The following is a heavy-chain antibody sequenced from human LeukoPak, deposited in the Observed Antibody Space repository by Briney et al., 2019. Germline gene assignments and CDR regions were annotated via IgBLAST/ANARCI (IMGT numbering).Heavy chain of an antibody. CDR1: FHSFTFHY. CDR2: INHSGST. Sequence: PSETLTHPRSMAFHSFTFHYTTFIPQPPGKGLEWIGQINHSGSTNYNPSLNSRVTISVDTSKNQFSLKLSSVTAADTSVYYCAPLRTTGLCSLYYYGITVRCQRTTVTVSS. V-gene: IGHV4-34*01. J-gene: IGHJ6*02. D-gene: IGHD2-8*01. CDR3: APLRTTGLCSLYYYGITV.